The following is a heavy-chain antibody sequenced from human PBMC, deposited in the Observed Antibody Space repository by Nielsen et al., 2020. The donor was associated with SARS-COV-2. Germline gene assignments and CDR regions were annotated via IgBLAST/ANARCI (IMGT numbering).Heavy chain of an antibody. CDR1: GFTFSDYY. D-gene: IGHD3-10*01. CDR2: ISSSSSYT. V-gene: IGHV3-11*05. J-gene: IGHJ6*02. CDR3: ARDVSTMVRGDAHYYGMDV. Sequence: GGSLRLSCAASGFTFSDYYMSWIRQAPGKGLEWVSYISSSSSYTNYADSVKGRFTISRDNAKNSLYLQMNSLRAEDTAVYYCARDVSTMVRGDAHYYGMDVWGQGTTVTVSS.